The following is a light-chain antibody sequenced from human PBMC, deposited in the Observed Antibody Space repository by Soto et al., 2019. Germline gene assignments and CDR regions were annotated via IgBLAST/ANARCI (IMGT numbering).Light chain of an antibody. CDR2: DVS. J-gene: IGLJ3*02. CDR1: SSDVGIYNY. CDR3: SSYTISSTWV. Sequence: QSVLTQPASVSGSPGQSITISCTGTSSDVGIYNYVSWYQHHPGKAPKLMIYDVSNRPSGVSNRFSGSKSGKMASLTISGLQAEDEADYYCSSYTISSTWVFGGGTQLTVL. V-gene: IGLV2-14*03.